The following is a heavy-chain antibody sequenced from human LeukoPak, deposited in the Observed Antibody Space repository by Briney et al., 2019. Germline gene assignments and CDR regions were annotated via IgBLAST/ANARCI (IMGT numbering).Heavy chain of an antibody. V-gene: IGHV4-34*01. CDR2: INHSGST. CDR1: GGSFSGYY. CDR3: ARGALASRDIDY. D-gene: IGHD3-9*01. Sequence: SETLSLTCAVYGGSFSGYYWSWIRQPPGKGQEWIGEINHSGSTNYNPSLKSRVTISVDTSKNQFSLKLSSVTAADTAVYYCARGALASRDIDYWGQGTLVTVSS. J-gene: IGHJ4*02.